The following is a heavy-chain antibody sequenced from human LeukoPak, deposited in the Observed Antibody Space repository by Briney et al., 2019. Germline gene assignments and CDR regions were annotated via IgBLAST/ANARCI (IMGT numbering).Heavy chain of an antibody. CDR3: ARHFHYYDFWSGYNIFFDY. V-gene: IGHV4-59*08. J-gene: IGHJ4*02. Sequence: SETLSLTCTVSGGSISSYYWSWIRQPPGKGLEWIGYIYYSGSTNYNPSLKSRVTISVDTSKNQFSLKLSSVTAADTAVYYCARHFHYYDFWSGYNIFFDYWSQGTLVTVSS. D-gene: IGHD3-3*01. CDR1: GGSISSYY. CDR2: IYYSGST.